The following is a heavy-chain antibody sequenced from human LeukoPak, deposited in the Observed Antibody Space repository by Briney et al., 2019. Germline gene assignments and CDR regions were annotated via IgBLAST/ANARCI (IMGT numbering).Heavy chain of an antibody. J-gene: IGHJ6*02. Sequence: PGGSLRLSCAASGFIFSNYAMNWVRQAPGKGLERVSNISGTGSSTNYADSVKGRFTISRDNSKNTLYLQMNSLRAEDTAVYYCAKLSASTVSTARSYYGMDVWGQGTTVTVSS. CDR1: GFIFSNYA. CDR3: AKLSASTVSTARSYYGMDV. CDR2: ISGTGSST. V-gene: IGHV3-23*01. D-gene: IGHD4-17*01.